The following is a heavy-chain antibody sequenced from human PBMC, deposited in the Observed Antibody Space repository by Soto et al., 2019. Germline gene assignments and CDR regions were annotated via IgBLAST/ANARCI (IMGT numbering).Heavy chain of an antibody. CDR1: GFTDYY. CDR2: VNPNSGGT. V-gene: IGHV1-2*02. D-gene: IGHD4-17*01. J-gene: IGHJ6*02. Sequence: QVQLVQSGTEVKKPGTSVKVSCKASGFTDYYIHWVRQAPGQGLEWMGWVNPNSGGTKYAQKFQGRVEMTRDTFVSTADMELSRLQSDDTAVYYCAREGSADYGSYGMDVWGQGTTVTVSS. CDR3: AREGSADYGSYGMDV.